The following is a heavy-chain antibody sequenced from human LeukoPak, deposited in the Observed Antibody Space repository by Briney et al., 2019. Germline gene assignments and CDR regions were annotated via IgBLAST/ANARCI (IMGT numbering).Heavy chain of an antibody. V-gene: IGHV5-51*01. Sequence: GESLKISCKGSGYSFTSYWIGWVRQMPGKGLEWMGIIYPGDSDTRYSTFFQGQVTISADKSISTAYLQWSSLKASDTAMYYRARQGGRGYSYVDYWGQGTLVTVSS. J-gene: IGHJ4*02. CDR3: ARQGGRGYSYVDY. CDR1: GYSFTSYW. CDR2: IYPGDSDT. D-gene: IGHD5-18*01.